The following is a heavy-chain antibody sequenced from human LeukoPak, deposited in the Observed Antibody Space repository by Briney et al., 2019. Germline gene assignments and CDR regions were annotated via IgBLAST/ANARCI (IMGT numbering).Heavy chain of an antibody. CDR1: GGSFNSDYY. CDR3: AREGMVGAIDAFDI. CDR2: INHSRST. D-gene: IGHD1-26*01. V-gene: IGHV4-34*01. Sequence: KPSETLSLTCAVYGGSFNSDYYWAWIRQPPGMGLEWVGEINHSRSTDYTPSLKSRVTISIDTSKNQFSLRLTSVTAADTAVYYCAREGMVGAIDAFDIWGQGTMVTVSS. J-gene: IGHJ3*02.